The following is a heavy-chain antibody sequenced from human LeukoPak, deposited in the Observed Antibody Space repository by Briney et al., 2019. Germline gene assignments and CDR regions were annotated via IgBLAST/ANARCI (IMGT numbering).Heavy chain of an antibody. J-gene: IGHJ3*02. V-gene: IGHV4-38-2*02. CDR2: IYHSGST. Sequence: PSETLSLTCTVSGYSISSGYYWGWIRQPPGKGLEWIGSIYHSGSTYYNPSLKSRVTISVDTSKNQFSLKLSSVTAADTAVYYCARAPLTDSSGYYPHDAFDIWGQGTMVTVSS. CDR1: GYSISSGYY. D-gene: IGHD3-22*01. CDR3: ARAPLTDSSGYYPHDAFDI.